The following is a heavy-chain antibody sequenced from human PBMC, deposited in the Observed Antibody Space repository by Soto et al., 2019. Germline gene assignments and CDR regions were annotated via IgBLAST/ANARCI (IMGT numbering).Heavy chain of an antibody. CDR3: ARGGRGGFDY. D-gene: IGHD3-16*01. CDR2: IKSDGSST. Sequence: EVQLVESGGGLVQPGGSLRLSCAASGFTFSSYWMHWVRQAPGKGLVWVSRIKSDGSSTNSADSVKGRFTISRDNAKNMVYLHMNSLRAEDTAVHFCARGGRGGFDYWGQGALVTVSS. J-gene: IGHJ4*02. CDR1: GFTFSSYW. V-gene: IGHV3-74*01.